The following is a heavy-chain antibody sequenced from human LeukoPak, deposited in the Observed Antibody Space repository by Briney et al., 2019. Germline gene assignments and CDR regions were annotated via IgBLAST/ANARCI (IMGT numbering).Heavy chain of an antibody. D-gene: IGHD6-13*01. CDR3: AKGFQQLVRAYYFDY. Sequence: GGSLRLSCAASGFTFNNYAMNWVRQAPGKGLEWVAVISYDGSNKYYADSVKGRFTISRDNSKNTLYLQMNSLRAEDTAVYYCAKGFQQLVRAYYFDYWGQGTLVTVSS. CDR2: ISYDGSNK. V-gene: IGHV3-30*18. J-gene: IGHJ4*02. CDR1: GFTFNNYA.